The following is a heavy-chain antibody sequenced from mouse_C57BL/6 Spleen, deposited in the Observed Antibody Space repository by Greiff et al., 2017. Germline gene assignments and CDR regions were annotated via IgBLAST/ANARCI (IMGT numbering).Heavy chain of an antibody. CDR1: GFTFSDYG. D-gene: IGHD2-4*01. Sequence: EVMLVESGGGLVKPGGSLKLSCAASGFTFSDYGMHWVRQAPEKGLEWVAYISSGSSTIYYADTVKGRFTISRDNAKNTLFLQMTSLRSEDTAMYYCARSYDYDVFAYWGQGTLVTVSA. V-gene: IGHV5-17*01. CDR3: ARSYDYDVFAY. J-gene: IGHJ3*01. CDR2: ISSGSSTI.